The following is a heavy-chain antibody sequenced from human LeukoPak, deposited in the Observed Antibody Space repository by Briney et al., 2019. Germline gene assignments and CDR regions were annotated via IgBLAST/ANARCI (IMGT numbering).Heavy chain of an antibody. D-gene: IGHD6-19*01. Sequence: GASVKVSCKASGYTFASYGISWVRQAPGQGLEWMGWISVYNGNTNYAQKLQGRVTMTTNTSTSTAYMELRSLRSDDTALYYCARREAVAGLGGYWGQGTLVTVSS. CDR2: ISVYNGNT. J-gene: IGHJ4*02. V-gene: IGHV1-18*01. CDR1: GYTFASYG. CDR3: ARREAVAGLGGY.